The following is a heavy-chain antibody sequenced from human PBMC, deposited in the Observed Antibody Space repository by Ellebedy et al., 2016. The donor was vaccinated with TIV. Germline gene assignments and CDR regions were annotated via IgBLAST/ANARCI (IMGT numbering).Heavy chain of an antibody. Sequence: PGGSLRLSCSASGFTFSRYAMHWVRQAPGKGLEYISAIVSNGDSTYYANSVKGRFIISRDNSNNTLYLQMSSLRLEDTAVYYCVKAWGDWGQGTLVTVSS. CDR2: IVSNGDST. J-gene: IGHJ4*02. CDR1: GFTFSRYA. V-gene: IGHV3-64D*06. D-gene: IGHD3-16*01. CDR3: VKAWGD.